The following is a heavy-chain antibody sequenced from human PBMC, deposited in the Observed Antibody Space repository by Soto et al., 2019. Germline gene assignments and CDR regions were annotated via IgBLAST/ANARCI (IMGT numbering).Heavy chain of an antibody. Sequence: SVKVSCKASGGTFSSYAISWVRQAPGQGLEWMGGIIPIFGTANYAQKFQGRVTITADESTSTAYMELSSLRSEDTAVYYCARSLDYDILTGYYPPSYYYGMDVWGQGTTVTV. CDR1: GGTFSSYA. J-gene: IGHJ6*02. CDR3: ARSLDYDILTGYYPPSYYYGMDV. CDR2: IIPIFGTA. V-gene: IGHV1-69*13. D-gene: IGHD3-9*01.